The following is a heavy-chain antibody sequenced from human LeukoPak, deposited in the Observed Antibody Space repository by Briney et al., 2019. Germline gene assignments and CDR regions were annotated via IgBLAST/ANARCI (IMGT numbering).Heavy chain of an antibody. CDR1: GGSISSSSYY. Sequence: SETLSLTCTVSGGSISSSSYYWGWIRQPPGKGLEWIGSIYYSGSTYYNPSLKSRVTISVDTSKNQFSLKLSSVTAADTAVYYCATVRSNWGWSGVYWGQGTLVTASS. D-gene: IGHD7-27*01. V-gene: IGHV4-39*01. J-gene: IGHJ4*02. CDR3: ATVRSNWGWSGVY. CDR2: IYYSGST.